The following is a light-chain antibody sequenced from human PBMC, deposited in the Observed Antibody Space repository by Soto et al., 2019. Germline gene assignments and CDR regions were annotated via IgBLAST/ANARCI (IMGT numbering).Light chain of an antibody. V-gene: IGKV3-15*01. CDR3: QYYGDSPT. Sequence: EIVMTQSPATLSVSPGDRVTLSCRASQSVSSDLAWYQQRPGQAPRLLIYGASTRATGIPARFSGTGSGTEFTLTISSLQSEDFAVYYCQYYGDSPTFGQGTKVEI. CDR1: QSVSSD. CDR2: GAS. J-gene: IGKJ1*01.